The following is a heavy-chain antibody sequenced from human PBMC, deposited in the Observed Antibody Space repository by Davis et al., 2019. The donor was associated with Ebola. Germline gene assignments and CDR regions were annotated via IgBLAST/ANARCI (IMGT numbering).Heavy chain of an antibody. CDR3: ATDGSGKTYYYYGMDV. Sequence: SVKVSCKASGFTFISSAVQWVRQARGLRLEWIGWIVVGSGNTNYAQKFQERVTVTRDMSTSTAYMELSSLSSEDTAVYYCATDGSGKTYYYYGMDVWGQGTTVTVSS. CDR2: IVVGSGNT. J-gene: IGHJ6*02. D-gene: IGHD3-10*01. CDR1: GFTFISSA. V-gene: IGHV1-58*01.